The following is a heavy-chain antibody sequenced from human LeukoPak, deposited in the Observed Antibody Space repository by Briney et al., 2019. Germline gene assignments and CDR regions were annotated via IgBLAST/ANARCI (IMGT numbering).Heavy chain of an antibody. CDR2: MSWNSGSI. D-gene: IGHD6-13*01. CDR1: GVTFDDYA. CDR3: TKAGAAFSPYYFDA. V-gene: IGHV3-9*01. J-gene: IGHJ4*02. Sequence: GGSLILSCSAAGVTFDDYARHWGRRAARKGREVGSGMSWNSGSIGYADAVEGRFTISRDNAKKYLYLQRKSLRAEDTALYYCTKAGAAFSPYYFDAWGQGTLVTVSS.